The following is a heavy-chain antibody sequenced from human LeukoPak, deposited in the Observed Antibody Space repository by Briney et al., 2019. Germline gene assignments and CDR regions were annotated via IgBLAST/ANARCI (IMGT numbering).Heavy chain of an antibody. CDR1: GCTLTELS. CDR2: FDPEDGET. J-gene: IGHJ3*02. CDR3: ATLRRSLPADAFDI. Sequence: ASVKVSCKVSGCTLTELSMHWVRQAPGKGLEWMGGFDPEDGETIYAQKFQGRVTMTEDTSTDTAYMELSSLRSEDTAVYYCATLRRSLPADAFDIWGQGTMVTVSS. D-gene: IGHD2-2*01. V-gene: IGHV1-24*01.